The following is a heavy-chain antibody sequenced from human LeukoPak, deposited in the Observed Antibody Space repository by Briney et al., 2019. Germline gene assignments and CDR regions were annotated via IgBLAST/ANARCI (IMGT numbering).Heavy chain of an antibody. V-gene: IGHV3-30*04. J-gene: IGHJ6*02. CDR2: ISYDGSNK. Sequence: GRSLRLSCAASGFTFSSYAMHWVRQAPGKGLEWVAVISYDGSNKYYADSVKGRFTISRDNSKNTLYLQMNSLRAEDTAVYYCARVHRPYYYYGMDVWGQGTMVTVSS. CDR3: ARVHRPYYYYGMDV. CDR1: GFTFSSYA.